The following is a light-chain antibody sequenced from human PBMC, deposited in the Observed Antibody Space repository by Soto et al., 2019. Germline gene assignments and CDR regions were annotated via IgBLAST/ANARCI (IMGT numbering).Light chain of an antibody. CDR2: EAS. J-gene: IGKJ1*01. CDR3: QQYKNYPWT. V-gene: IGKV1-5*03. Sequence: DIQMTQSPSTLSASVGDRVTITCRASQSISIYLAWYQQKPGKAPKLLIYEASSLESGVPSRFSGSGSGTDFTLTISSLEPDDFASYYFQQYKNYPWTFGQGTNVEIK. CDR1: QSISIY.